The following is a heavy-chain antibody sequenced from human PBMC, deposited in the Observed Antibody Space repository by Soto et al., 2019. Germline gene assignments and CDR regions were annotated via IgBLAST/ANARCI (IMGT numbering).Heavy chain of an antibody. CDR1: GITSTTYA. CDR3: ARAISGYVT. Sequence: QVQLVQSGAEVKKPGASVKVSCKASGITSTTYAIHWVRQAPGQGLEWMGWINTGNGNTRSSQRFLGRVSLTTDTSTSTASLDLSSLTSEDTAVYYCARAISGYVTWGQGTLITVSS. V-gene: IGHV1-3*04. J-gene: IGHJ5*02. CDR2: INTGNGNT. D-gene: IGHD5-12*01.